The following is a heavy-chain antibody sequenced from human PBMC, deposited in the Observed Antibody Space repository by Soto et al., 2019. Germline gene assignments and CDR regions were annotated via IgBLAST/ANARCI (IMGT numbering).Heavy chain of an antibody. D-gene: IGHD3-3*01. CDR3: AAEITIFGVVTNDAFDI. CDR2: IVVGSGNT. CDR1: GGTFSSYT. J-gene: IGHJ3*02. V-gene: IGHV1-58*02. Sequence: SVKVSCKASGGTFSSYTISWVRQARGQRLEWIGWIVVGSGNTNYAQKFQERVTITRDMSTSTAYMELSSLRSEDTAVYYCAAEITIFGVVTNDAFDIWGQGTMVNVSS.